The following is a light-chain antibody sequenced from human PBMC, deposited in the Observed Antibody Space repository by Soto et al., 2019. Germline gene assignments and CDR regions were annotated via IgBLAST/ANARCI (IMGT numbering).Light chain of an antibody. CDR2: AAS. V-gene: IGKV1-39*01. CDR1: QSISSY. CDR3: QQSYGTPRT. Sequence: DIQVTQSPSSLSASVGDRVTITCRASQSISSYLNWYQQKPGKAPKLLIYAASSLQSGVPSRFSGSGSGTDFTLTISSLQPEDFATYYCQQSYGTPRTFGQGTRWIS. J-gene: IGKJ1*01.